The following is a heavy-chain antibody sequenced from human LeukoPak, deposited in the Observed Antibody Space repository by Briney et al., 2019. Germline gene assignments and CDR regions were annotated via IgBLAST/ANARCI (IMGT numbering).Heavy chain of an antibody. CDR1: GFTFSSYG. Sequence: GGSLRLSCAASGFTFSSYGMHWVRQAPGKGLEWVAVKWYDGSNKYYADSVKGRFTISRDNSKNTLYLQMNSLRAEDTAVYYCARDPPGSVGIEYYFDYWGQGTLVTVSS. D-gene: IGHD6-13*01. V-gene: IGHV3-33*01. CDR3: ARDPPGSVGIEYYFDY. J-gene: IGHJ4*02. CDR2: KWYDGSNK.